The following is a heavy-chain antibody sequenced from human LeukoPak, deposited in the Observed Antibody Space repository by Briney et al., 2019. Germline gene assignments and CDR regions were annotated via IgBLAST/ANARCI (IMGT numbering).Heavy chain of an antibody. J-gene: IGHJ5*02. CDR3: ARDRTTRGWIDP. CDR2: ISYDGTYT. V-gene: IGHV3-30*19. Sequence: GGTLRLSCAASGFTFSSYWMTWVRQAPGKGLEWAAFISYDGTYTYYADSMKGRFTISRDNSNNTLYLQMNSLRAEDTAVYFCARDRTTRGWIDPWGQGTLVTVSS. CDR1: GFTFSSYW. D-gene: IGHD1-14*01.